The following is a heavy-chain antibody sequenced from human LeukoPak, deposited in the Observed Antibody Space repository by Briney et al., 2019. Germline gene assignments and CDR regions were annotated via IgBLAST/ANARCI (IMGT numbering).Heavy chain of an antibody. CDR1: GYTFTGYY. CDR3: ARGIAVAGTGQYYYYYYYMDV. J-gene: IGHJ6*03. V-gene: IGHV1-2*02. CDR2: INPNSGGT. Sequence: ASVKVSRKASGYTFTGYYMHWVRQAPGQGLEWMGWINPNSGGTNYAQKFQGRVTMTRDTSISTAYMELSRLRSDDTAVYYCARGIAVAGTGQYYYYYYYMDVWGKGTTVTISS. D-gene: IGHD6-19*01.